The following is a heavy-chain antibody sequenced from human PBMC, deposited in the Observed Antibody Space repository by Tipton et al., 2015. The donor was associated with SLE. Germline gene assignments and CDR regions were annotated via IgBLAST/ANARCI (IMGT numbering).Heavy chain of an antibody. V-gene: IGHV4-39*01. CDR2: IYYSGST. Sequence: TLSLTCTVSGGSISSSSYYWGWIRQPPGKGLEWIGSIYYSGSTYYNPSLKSRVTISVDTSKNQFSLKLSSVTAADTAVYYCATTGSLGYYYGMDVWGQGTTVTVSS. D-gene: IGHD1-14*01. CDR3: ATTGSLGYYYGMDV. J-gene: IGHJ6*02. CDR1: GGSISSSSYY.